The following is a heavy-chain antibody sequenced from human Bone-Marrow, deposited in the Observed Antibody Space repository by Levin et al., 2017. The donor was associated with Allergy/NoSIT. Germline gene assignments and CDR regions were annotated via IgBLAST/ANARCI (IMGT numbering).Heavy chain of an antibody. CDR3: VRGSSSRGMDV. CDR2: ISGYNGNT. V-gene: IGHV1-18*01. J-gene: IGHJ6*02. Sequence: GESLKISCKASGYTFTSYDMSWVRQAPGQGLEWMGWISGYNGNTNYAQKLQGRATMTTDTSTSTGYMEMRSLRPDDTAVYYCVRGSSSRGMDVWGQGTTVTVSS. CDR1: GYTFTSYD. D-gene: IGHD6-6*01.